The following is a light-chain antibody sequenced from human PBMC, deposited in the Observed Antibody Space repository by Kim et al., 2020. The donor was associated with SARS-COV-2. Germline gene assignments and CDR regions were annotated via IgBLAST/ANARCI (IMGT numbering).Light chain of an antibody. CDR1: QGISNH. CDR2: AAS. V-gene: IGKV1-27*01. Sequence: DIQMTQSPSSLSASVGDRVTITCRASQGISNHLAWYQQKPGKVPKVLIYAASTLQSGVPSRFSGSGSGTDFTLTISSLQPEDVATYYCQKYNSAPLTFGGGTKVDIK. J-gene: IGKJ4*01. CDR3: QKYNSAPLT.